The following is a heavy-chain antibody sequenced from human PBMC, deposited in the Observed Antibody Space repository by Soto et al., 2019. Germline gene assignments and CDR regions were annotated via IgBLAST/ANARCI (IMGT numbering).Heavy chain of an antibody. CDR2: INHSGST. D-gene: IGHD4-4*01. J-gene: IGHJ6*03. Sequence: SETLSLTCAVYGGSFSGYYWSWIRQPPGKGLEWIGEINHSGSTNYNPSLKSRVTISVDTSKNQFSLKLSSVTAADTAVYYCASSLYSNYYYYYYMDVWGKGTTVTVSS. CDR1: GGSFSGYY. V-gene: IGHV4-34*01. CDR3: ASSLYSNYYYYYYMDV.